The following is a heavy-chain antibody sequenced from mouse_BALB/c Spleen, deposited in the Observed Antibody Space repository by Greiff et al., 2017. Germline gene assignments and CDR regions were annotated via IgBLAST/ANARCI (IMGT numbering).Heavy chain of an antibody. J-gene: IGHJ2*01. Sequence: EVMLVESGGGLVQPGGSRKLSCAASGFTFSSFGMHWVRQAPEKGLEWVAYISSGSSTIYYADTVKGRFTISRDNPKNTLFLQMTSLRSEDTAMYYCARDDYGVDYWGQGTTLTVSS. D-gene: IGHD2-4*01. CDR2: ISSGSSTI. CDR1: GFTFSSFG. CDR3: ARDDYGVDY. V-gene: IGHV5-17*02.